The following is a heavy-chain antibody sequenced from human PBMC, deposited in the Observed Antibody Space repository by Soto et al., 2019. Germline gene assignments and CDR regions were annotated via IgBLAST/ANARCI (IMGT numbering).Heavy chain of an antibody. CDR1: GGSISSSSYY. J-gene: IGHJ6*02. CDR2: IYYSGST. CDR3: ASPRIAAAGTTPYGMDV. Sequence: PSETLSLTCTVSGGSISSSSYYWGWIRQPPGKGLEWIGSIYYSGSTYYKQSLKSRVTISVDTSKNQFSLKLSSVTAADTALYYCASPRIAAAGTTPYGMDVWGQGTTVTVS. D-gene: IGHD6-13*01. V-gene: IGHV4-39*01.